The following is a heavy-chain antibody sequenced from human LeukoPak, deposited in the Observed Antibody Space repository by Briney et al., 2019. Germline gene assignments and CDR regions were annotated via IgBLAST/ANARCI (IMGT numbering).Heavy chain of an antibody. CDR1: GFTFSSYA. Sequence: GRSLRLSCAASGFTFSSYAMHWVRQAPGKGLEWVAVISYDGSNKYYADSVKGRFTISRDNSKNTLYLQMNSLRAEDTAVYYCARAPLLRFGEFDYWGQGTLVTVSS. CDR2: ISYDGSNK. J-gene: IGHJ4*02. CDR3: ARAPLLRFGEFDY. D-gene: IGHD3-10*01. V-gene: IGHV3-30*04.